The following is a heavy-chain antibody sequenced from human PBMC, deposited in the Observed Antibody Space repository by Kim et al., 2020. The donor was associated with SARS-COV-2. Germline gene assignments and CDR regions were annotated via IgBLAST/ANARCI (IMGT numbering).Heavy chain of an antibody. CDR2: INYSGST. CDR3: ARDTWGDCCDSSGYYSFDY. Sequence: SETLSLTCTVSGGSISSYYWSWIRQPPGKGLEWIGYINYSGSTNYNPSLKSRVTISVDTSKNQFSLKLSSVTAADTAVYYCARDTWGDCCDSSGYYSFDYWGQGTLVTVSS. V-gene: IGHV4-59*01. D-gene: IGHD3-22*01. CDR1: GGSISSYY. J-gene: IGHJ4*02.